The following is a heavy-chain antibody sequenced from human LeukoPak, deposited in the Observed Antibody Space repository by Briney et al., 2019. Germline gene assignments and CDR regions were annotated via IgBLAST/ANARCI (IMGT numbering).Heavy chain of an antibody. Sequence: WIRQPPGKGLEWIGSIYYSGNTYYNPSLQSRVTTSVDTSKNQFSLKLTSVTAADTAVYYCVRQWKYWGQGTLVTVSS. CDR2: IYYSGNT. CDR3: VRQWKY. J-gene: IGHJ4*02. V-gene: IGHV4-39*01. D-gene: IGHD1-1*01.